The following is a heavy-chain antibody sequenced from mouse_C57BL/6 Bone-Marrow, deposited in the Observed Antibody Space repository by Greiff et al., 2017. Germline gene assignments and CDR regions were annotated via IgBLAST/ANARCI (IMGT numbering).Heavy chain of an antibody. CDR1: GYTFTSYD. CDR3: ARIEFDGSGGDWYVDV. J-gene: IGHJ1*03. Sequence: QVQLKESGPELVKPGASVKLSCKASGYTFTSYDINWVKQRPGQGLEWIGWIYPRDGSTKYNETFKGQATLTLDTSSSTEYMELHSLTSEDSAVYFCARIEFDGSGGDWYVDVGGTGTTVPVSS. CDR2: IYPRDGST. V-gene: IGHV1-85*01. D-gene: IGHD1-1*01.